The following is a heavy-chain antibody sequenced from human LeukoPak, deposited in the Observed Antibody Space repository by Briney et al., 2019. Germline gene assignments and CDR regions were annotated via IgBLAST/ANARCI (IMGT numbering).Heavy chain of an antibody. J-gene: IGHJ5*01. D-gene: IGHD6-13*01. CDR2: IYYSGST. CDR3: ASSPGFGSSWFDS. V-gene: IGHV4-39*01. CDR1: GGSISSSSYY. Sequence: PSETLSLTCTVSGGSISSSSYYWGWIRQPPGKGLEGIGSIYYSGSTNYNPSLKSRVTISVDTSKNQFSLKLSSVTAADAAVYYCASSPGFGSSWFDSWGLGTLVTVSS.